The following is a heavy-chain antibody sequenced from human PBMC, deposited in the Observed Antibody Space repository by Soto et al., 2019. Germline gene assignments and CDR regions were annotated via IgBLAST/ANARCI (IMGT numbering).Heavy chain of an antibody. J-gene: IGHJ6*02. V-gene: IGHV1-46*04. Sequence: QVQLVQSGAEVKKTGASVKVSCKESGYTFTSYYMHWVRQAPGQGLEWMGIIKPSGGSTSYAQKWLGRVTMTRDTSTSTVYMELSSLRSEGTAVYYCARGRGFWSHYYCDGMDVWSQEPTVTVSS. CDR3: ARGRGFWSHYYCDGMDV. D-gene: IGHD3-3*01. CDR1: GYTFTSYY. CDR2: IKPSGGST.